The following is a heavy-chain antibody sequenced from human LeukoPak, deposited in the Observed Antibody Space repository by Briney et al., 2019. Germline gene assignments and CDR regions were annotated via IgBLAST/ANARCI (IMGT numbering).Heavy chain of an antibody. J-gene: IGHJ3*02. CDR3: TRAPTIPYCSSTSCYSRIAFDI. V-gene: IGHV1-69*02. D-gene: IGHD2-2*02. CDR1: GGTFSSYT. Sequence: GSSVKVSCKASGGTFSSYTISWVRQAPGQGLEWMGRIIPILGIANYAQRFQGRVTITADKSTSTAYMELSSLRSEDTAVYYCTRAPTIPYCSSTSCYSRIAFDIWGQGTMVTVSS. CDR2: IIPILGIA.